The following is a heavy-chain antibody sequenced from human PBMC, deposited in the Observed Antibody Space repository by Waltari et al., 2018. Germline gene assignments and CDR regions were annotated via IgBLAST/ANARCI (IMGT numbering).Heavy chain of an antibody. CDR1: GYTFTGYY. CDR3: AREVILLSTVYYYYGMDV. D-gene: IGHD3-10*01. CDR2: INPNSGGT. Sequence: QVQLVQSGAEVKKPGASVKVSCKASGYTFTGYYMHWVRQAPGQGLEWMGRINPNSGGTNYAQKFQGRVTMTRDTSISTAYMELSRLRSDDTAVYYCAREVILLSTVYYYYGMDVWGQGTTVIVSS. V-gene: IGHV1-2*06. J-gene: IGHJ6*02.